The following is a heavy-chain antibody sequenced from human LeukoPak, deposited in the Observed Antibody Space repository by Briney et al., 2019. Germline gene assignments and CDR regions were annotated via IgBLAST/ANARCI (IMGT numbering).Heavy chain of an antibody. D-gene: IGHD2-15*01. V-gene: IGHV1-3*04. CDR1: GGTFSSYA. CDR3: ARVYCSGGSCYSHWYFDL. CDR2: INTGNGNT. J-gene: IGHJ2*01. Sequence: ASVKVSCKASGGTFSSYAMHWVRQAPGQRLEWMGWINTGNGNTKYSQNFQGRVTITRDTSASTAYMELSSLRSEDTAVYYCARVYCSGGSCYSHWYFDLWGRGTLVTVSS.